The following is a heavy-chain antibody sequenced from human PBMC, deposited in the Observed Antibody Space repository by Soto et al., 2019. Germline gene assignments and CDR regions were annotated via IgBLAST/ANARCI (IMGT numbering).Heavy chain of an antibody. Sequence: EVQLVESGGGLVQPEGSLRLSCAASGFTVSSNYMSWVRQAPGKGLEWVSVIYSGGSTYYADSVKGRFTISRDNSKNTLYLQMNSLRAEDTAVYCCARADATVTTYYFDYWGQGTLVTVSS. V-gene: IGHV3-66*01. CDR1: GFTVSSNY. J-gene: IGHJ4*02. CDR3: ARADATVTTYYFDY. D-gene: IGHD4-17*01. CDR2: IYSGGST.